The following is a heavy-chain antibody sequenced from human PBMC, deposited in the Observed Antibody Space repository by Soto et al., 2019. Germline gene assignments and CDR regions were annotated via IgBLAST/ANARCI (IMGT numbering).Heavy chain of an antibody. Sequence: SETLSLTCTVSGGSISSGGYYWRWIRQHPGKGLERIGYIYYSGSTYYNPSLKSRVTISVDTSKNQFSLYLQMNCLRAEDTAVYYCASVAARPKEDYWGQGTLVTVS. CDR3: ASVAARPKEDY. D-gene: IGHD6-6*01. J-gene: IGHJ4*02. V-gene: IGHV4-31*03. CDR1: GGSISSGGYY. CDR2: IYYSGST.